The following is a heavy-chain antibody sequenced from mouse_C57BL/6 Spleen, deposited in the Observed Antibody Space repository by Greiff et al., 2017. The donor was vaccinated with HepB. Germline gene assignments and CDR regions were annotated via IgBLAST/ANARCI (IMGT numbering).Heavy chain of an antibody. CDR2: IDPSDSYT. J-gene: IGHJ3*01. V-gene: IGHV1-69*01. CDR1: GYTFTSYW. CDR3: AREDYV. D-gene: IGHD1-1*01. Sequence: QVQLQQPGAELVMPGASVKLSCKASGYTFTSYWMHWVKQRPGQGLEWIGEIDPSDSYTNYNQKFKGKSTLTVDKSSSTAYMQLSSLTSEDSAVYYCAREDYVWGQGTLVTVTA.